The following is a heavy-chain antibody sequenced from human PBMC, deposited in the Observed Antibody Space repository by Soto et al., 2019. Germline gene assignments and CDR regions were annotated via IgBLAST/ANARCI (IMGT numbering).Heavy chain of an antibody. D-gene: IGHD5-12*01. V-gene: IGHV1-69*01. J-gene: IGHJ4*02. CDR1: GGSFSNFV. Sequence: QVQLVQSGAEVKKPGSSVKVSCKASGGSFSNFVISWVRQAPGQGLEWMGGIIPNFGTTNYAQKFQGKVTITADETTRTAYLELSGLTSADTSVYYCAREVGGEATIRYWGQGTLVTVSS. CDR3: AREVGGEATIRY. CDR2: IIPNFGTT.